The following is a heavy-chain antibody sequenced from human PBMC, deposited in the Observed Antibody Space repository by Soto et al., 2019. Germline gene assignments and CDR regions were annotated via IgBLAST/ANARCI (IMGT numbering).Heavy chain of an antibody. CDR2: IYNTGSI. Sequence: SETLSLTCSVTGGSISRYYWSWIRQPPGKGLEWIGYIYNTGSINYNPSLKSRVTISLDTSKNQFSLKLTSVTAADTAVYYCATHSRGSRETFDIWGQATMVTVSS. J-gene: IGHJ3*02. V-gene: IGHV4-59*01. D-gene: IGHD2-15*01. CDR1: GGSISRYY. CDR3: ATHSRGSRETFDI.